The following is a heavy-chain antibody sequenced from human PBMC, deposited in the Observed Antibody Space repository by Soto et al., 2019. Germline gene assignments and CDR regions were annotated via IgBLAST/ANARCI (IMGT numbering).Heavy chain of an antibody. D-gene: IGHD4-17*01. Sequence: EVQLVESGGGLVKPGGSLRLSCAASGFTFSSYSMNWVRQAPGKGLEWVSSISSSSSYIYYADSVKGRFTISRDNAKNSLYLQMNSLRAEDTAVYYCVPGEMTTVTLFDYWGQGTLVTVSS. J-gene: IGHJ4*02. CDR3: VPGEMTTVTLFDY. CDR2: ISSSSSYI. CDR1: GFTFSSYS. V-gene: IGHV3-21*01.